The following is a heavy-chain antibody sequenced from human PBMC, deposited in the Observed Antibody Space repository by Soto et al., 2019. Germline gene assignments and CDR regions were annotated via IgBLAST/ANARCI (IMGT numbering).Heavy chain of an antibody. CDR1: GGSFSGYY. CDR2: INHSGST. J-gene: IGHJ3*02. CDR3: ARLGLVRRGAFDI. D-gene: IGHD6-19*01. V-gene: IGHV4-34*01. Sequence: PSETLSLTCAVYGGSFSGYYWSWIRQPPGKGLEWIGEINHSGSTNYNPSLKSRVTISVDTSKNQFSLKLGSVTAADTAVYYCARLGLVRRGAFDIWGQGTMVTVSS.